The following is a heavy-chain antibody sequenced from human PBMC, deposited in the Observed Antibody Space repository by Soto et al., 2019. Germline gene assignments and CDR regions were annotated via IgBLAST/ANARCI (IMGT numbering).Heavy chain of an antibody. Sequence: SETLSLTCTVSCSPIMGSIYYWAWIRQPPGKGLEWIGSVYNTGTPYYNPSLKSRVTMSVDLANKQFSLRLNSVTAADSVLYFCARGAYAYSFGMDVWGQGTTVTVSS. V-gene: IGHV4-39*01. CDR2: VYNTGTP. D-gene: IGHD5-12*01. CDR1: CSPIMGSIYY. CDR3: ARGAYAYSFGMDV. J-gene: IGHJ6*02.